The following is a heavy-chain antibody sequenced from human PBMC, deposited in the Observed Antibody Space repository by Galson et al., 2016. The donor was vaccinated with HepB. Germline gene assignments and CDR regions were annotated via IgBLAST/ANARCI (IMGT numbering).Heavy chain of an antibody. CDR1: GFTFSDYW. CDR2: IKQDG. D-gene: IGHD6-25*01. J-gene: IGHJ4*02. CDR3: VREHLQRNTGLDY. Sequence: SLRLSCAASGFTFSDYWMNWVRQAPGKGPEWVANIKQDGKSVEGRFSIFRYNSKNTVDLQMGGLRPEDTGMYYCVREHLQRNTGLDYWGQGTLVTV. V-gene: IGHV3-7*03.